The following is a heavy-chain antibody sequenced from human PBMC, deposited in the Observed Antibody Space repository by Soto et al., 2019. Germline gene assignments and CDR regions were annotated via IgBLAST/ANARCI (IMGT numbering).Heavy chain of an antibody. Sequence: SGPTLVNPTETLTLTCTVSGFSLSNARMGVSWIRQPPGKALEWLAHIFSNDEKSYSTSLKSRLTISKDTSKSQVVLTMTNMDPVDTATYYRARIRSGSYYVDFDYWGQGTLVTVSS. J-gene: IGHJ4*02. D-gene: IGHD1-26*01. V-gene: IGHV2-26*01. CDR1: GFSLSNARMG. CDR3: ARIRSGSYYVDFDY. CDR2: IFSNDEK.